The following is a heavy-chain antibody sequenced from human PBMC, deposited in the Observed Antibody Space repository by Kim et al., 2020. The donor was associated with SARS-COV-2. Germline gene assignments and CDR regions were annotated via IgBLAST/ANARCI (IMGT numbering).Heavy chain of an antibody. V-gene: IGHV6-1*01. J-gene: IGHJ6*02. CDR2: TYYRSKWYN. Sequence: SQTLSLTCAISGDSVSSNSAAWNWIRQSPSRGLEWLGRTYYRSKWYNDYAVSVKSRITINPDTSKNQFSLQLNSVTPEDTAVYYCARDPGYSGYDFGALYYYYYGMDVWGQGTTVTVSS. D-gene: IGHD5-12*01. CDR1: GDSVSSNSAA. CDR3: ARDPGYSGYDFGALYYYYYGMDV.